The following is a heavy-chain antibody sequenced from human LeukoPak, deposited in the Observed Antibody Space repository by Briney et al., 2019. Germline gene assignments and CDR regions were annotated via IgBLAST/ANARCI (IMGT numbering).Heavy chain of an antibody. Sequence: SQTLSLTCAISGDSVSSSSAAWSWIRQSPSRGLEWLGRTYYRSKWYNDYAVSVKSRISINPDTSKNQFSLQLNPMTPEDTAVYYCSREGSEGYLFDYWGQGTLVTVSS. CDR3: SREGSEGYLFDY. V-gene: IGHV6-1*01. J-gene: IGHJ4*02. CDR2: TYYRSKWYN. D-gene: IGHD6-13*01. CDR1: GDSVSSSSAA.